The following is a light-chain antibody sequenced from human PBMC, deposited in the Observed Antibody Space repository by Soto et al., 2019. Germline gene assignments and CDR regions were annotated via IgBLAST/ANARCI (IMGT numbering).Light chain of an antibody. CDR2: AAS. J-gene: IGKJ2*01. Sequence: LTQSPGTLSLSPGERATLSCRASQSISSSYLAWYQQKPGQAPRLLIYAASSRATGIPDSFSGSGSGTDFTLTISRLEPEDFAVYYCQQYGSSSYTFGQGTQLEIK. CDR3: QQYGSSSYT. CDR1: QSISSSY. V-gene: IGKV3-20*01.